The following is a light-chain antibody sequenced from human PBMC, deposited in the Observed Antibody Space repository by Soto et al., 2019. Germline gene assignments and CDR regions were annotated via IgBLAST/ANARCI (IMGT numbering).Light chain of an antibody. J-gene: IGLJ1*01. CDR2: EVT. CDR3: SSYATTNRRV. V-gene: IGLV2-14*01. Sequence: QSVLTQPASVSGSPGQSITISCTGTSDNVGRFYFVSWYQQHPGKAPKLLIYEVTKRPSGVSDRFSGSKSGNTASLTISGLQTEDEADYYCSSYATTNRRVFGTGTKVTVL. CDR1: SDNVGRFYF.